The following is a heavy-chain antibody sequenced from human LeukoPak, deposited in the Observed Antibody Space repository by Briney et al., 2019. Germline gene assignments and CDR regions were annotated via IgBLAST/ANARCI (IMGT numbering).Heavy chain of an antibody. J-gene: IGHJ4*02. D-gene: IGHD3-10*01. CDR1: GYTFTGYY. V-gene: IGHV1-2*02. CDR2: INPNSGGT. CDR3: ARLVVRGVHFDY. Sequence: ASVKLSCKASGYTFTGYYMHWVRQAPGQGLEWMGWINPNSGGTNYAQKFQGRVTMTRDTSISTAYMELSRLRSDDTAVYYCARLVVRGVHFDYWGQGTLVTVSS.